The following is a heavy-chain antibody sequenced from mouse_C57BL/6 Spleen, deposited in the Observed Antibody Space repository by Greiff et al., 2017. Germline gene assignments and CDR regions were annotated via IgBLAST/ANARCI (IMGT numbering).Heavy chain of an antibody. CDR1: GFSLTSYA. CDR2: IWTGGGT. Sequence: VKVVESGPGLVAPSQSLSITCTVSGFSLTSYAISWVRQPPGKGLEWLGVIWTGGGTNYNSALKSRLSISKDNSKSQVFLKMNSLQTDDTARYYCATNYYGSSYDWYFDVWGTGTTVTVSS. V-gene: IGHV2-9-1*01. J-gene: IGHJ1*03. D-gene: IGHD1-1*01. CDR3: ATNYYGSSYDWYFDV.